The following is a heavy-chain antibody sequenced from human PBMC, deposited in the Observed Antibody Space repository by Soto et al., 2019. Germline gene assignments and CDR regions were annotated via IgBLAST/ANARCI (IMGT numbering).Heavy chain of an antibody. CDR1: GDSISSNNYH. V-gene: IGHV4-39*01. CDR2: MYHSGNT. CDR3: AAGWLRFLEWFPQPYYGMDV. J-gene: IGHJ6*02. Sequence: SETLSLTCTVSGDSISSNNYHWGWIRQPPGKGLEWIGSMYHSGNTYHNPSLKSRVTISVDTSKNQLSLNLRSVTAADTAVYYCAAGWLRFLEWFPQPYYGMDVWGQGTTVTVSS. D-gene: IGHD3-3*01.